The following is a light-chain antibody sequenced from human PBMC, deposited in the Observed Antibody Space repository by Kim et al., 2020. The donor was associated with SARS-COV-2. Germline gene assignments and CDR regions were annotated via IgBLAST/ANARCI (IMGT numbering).Light chain of an antibody. CDR2: EDN. J-gene: IGLJ2*01. Sequence: GKTVTSACTRNSGSSARNYVQWYRQRPGSSPTIVIYEDNQRPSGVPDRFSGSIDSSSNAASLTISGLKTEDEADYYCQSYDSTNVIFGGGTKLTVL. V-gene: IGLV6-57*01. CDR1: SGSSARNY. CDR3: QSYDSTNVI.